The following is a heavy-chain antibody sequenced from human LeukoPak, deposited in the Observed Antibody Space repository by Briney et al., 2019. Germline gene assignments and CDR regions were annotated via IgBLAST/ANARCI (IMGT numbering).Heavy chain of an antibody. CDR3: ARDRREIKLWPREYYYYYMDV. CDR1: GFTFSSFA. D-gene: IGHD5-18*01. J-gene: IGHJ6*03. CDR2: IKQDGSEK. V-gene: IGHV3-7*01. Sequence: GGSLRLSCAASGFTFSSFAMIWVRQPPGKGLEWVANIKQDGSEKYYVDSVKGRFTISRDNAKNSLNLQMNSLRAEDTAVYYCARDRREIKLWPREYYYYYMDVWGKGTTVTVSS.